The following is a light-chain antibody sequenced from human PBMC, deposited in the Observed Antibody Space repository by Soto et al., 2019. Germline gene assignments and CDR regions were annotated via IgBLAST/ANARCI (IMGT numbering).Light chain of an antibody. CDR3: QQYNVYWP. CDR1: QGINIW. V-gene: IGKV1-5*03. Sequence: DRVSITCRASQGINIWLAWYQQKPGRAPKLLIHKASTLESGVPARFTGSGSGTEFTLTISSLHSDDFATYHCQQYNVYWPFAQGTKVDI. J-gene: IGKJ1*01. CDR2: KAS.